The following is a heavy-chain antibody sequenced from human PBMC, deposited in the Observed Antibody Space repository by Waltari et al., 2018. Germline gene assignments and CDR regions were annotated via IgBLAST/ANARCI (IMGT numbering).Heavy chain of an antibody. V-gene: IGHV3-74*03. D-gene: IGHD3-10*01. J-gene: IGHJ4*02. CDR1: GFTFSNYW. CDR3: GRGYDGSRSSYLFDQ. Sequence: DVQLVESGGNLVQPGGSLRLTCAASGFTFSNYWMHWVRQAPGKGLVWVSRINSDGSGVKYADSVKDRFTISRDNAENTLYLQMNSLRVEDTAVYYCGRGYDGSRSSYLFDQWGQGTLVTVSS. CDR2: INSDGSGV.